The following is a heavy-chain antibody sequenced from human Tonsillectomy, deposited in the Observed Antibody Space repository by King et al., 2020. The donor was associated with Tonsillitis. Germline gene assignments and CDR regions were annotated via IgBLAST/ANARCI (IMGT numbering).Heavy chain of an antibody. CDR2: ISWDGGST. Sequence: VQLVESGGVVVQPGGSLRLSCAASGFTLDDYTMHWVRQAPGKGLEGFSLISWDGGSTYYADSFKGRFTISRDNRQNSLYLQMNSLRTEYTALYYCAKDWRQYSSGWSGGFAPWGQGTLVTVSS. CDR1: GFTLDDYT. CDR3: AKDWRQYSSGWSGGFAP. J-gene: IGHJ5*02. D-gene: IGHD6-19*01. V-gene: IGHV3-43*01.